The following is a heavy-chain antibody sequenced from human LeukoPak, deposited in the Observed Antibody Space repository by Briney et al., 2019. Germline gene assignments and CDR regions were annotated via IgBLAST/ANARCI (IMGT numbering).Heavy chain of an antibody. D-gene: IGHD3-22*01. CDR2: INHSGST. V-gene: IGHV4-34*01. CDR1: GESFSGYY. CDR3: ARGNYDSSGYYN. J-gene: IGHJ4*02. Sequence: SETLSLTCAVYGESFSGYYWSWIRQPPGKGLEWIGEINHSGSTNYNPSLKSRVTISVDTSKNQFSLKLSSVTAADTAVYYCARGNYDSSGYYNWGQGTLVTVSS.